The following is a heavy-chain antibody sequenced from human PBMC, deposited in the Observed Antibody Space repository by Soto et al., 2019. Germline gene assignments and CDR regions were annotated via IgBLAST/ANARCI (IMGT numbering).Heavy chain of an antibody. V-gene: IGHV2-26*01. CDR2: IDSSGEK. D-gene: IGHD6-19*01. Sequence: QVTLKESGPVLVKSTETLTLRCTVSGLSITDSEMGVSWIRQPPGQPLEWLAHIDSSGEKSYRTFLKSRLAISKDTSKSQIVLTMTKMDPADTATYYCARRHLAVAVSPWFDPWGQGIPVTVSS. CDR3: ARRHLAVAVSPWFDP. CDR1: GLSITDSEMG. J-gene: IGHJ5*02.